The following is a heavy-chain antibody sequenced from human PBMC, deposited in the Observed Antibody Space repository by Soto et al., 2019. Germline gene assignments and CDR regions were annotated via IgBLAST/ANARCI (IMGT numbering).Heavy chain of an antibody. CDR3: ARDRGSYALDY. V-gene: IGHV1-18*01. CDR1: GYTFTSYG. D-gene: IGHD1-26*01. J-gene: IGHJ4*02. Sequence: QVQLVQSGAEVKKPGASVKVSCKASGYTFTSYGISWVRQAPGQGLEWMGWISANNGNTNYAQNLQGRVTMTTDTSPSTAYMELRSLISDDTAVYYCARDRGSYALDYWGQGTLVTVSS. CDR2: ISANNGNT.